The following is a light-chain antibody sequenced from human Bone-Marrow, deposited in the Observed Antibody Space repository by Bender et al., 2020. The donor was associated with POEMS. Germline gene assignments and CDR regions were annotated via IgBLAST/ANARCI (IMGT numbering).Light chain of an antibody. V-gene: IGLV1-44*01. J-gene: IGLJ2*01. Sequence: QSVLTQPPSVSGTPGQRVTISCSGSGSNIGGYPVNWYQQLPGTAPRLLIYTNNERPSGVPDRFSGSRSGNTASLTITEAQAEDEADYYCNSRDSSGNQVLFGAGTKLTVL. CDR3: NSRDSSGNQVL. CDR1: GSNIGGYP. CDR2: TNN.